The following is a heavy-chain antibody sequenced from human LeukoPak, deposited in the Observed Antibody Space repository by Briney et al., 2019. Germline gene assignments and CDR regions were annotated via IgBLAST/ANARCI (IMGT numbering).Heavy chain of an antibody. D-gene: IGHD6-6*01. CDR2: IISISGSP. CDR1: GATFSDST. CDR3: AGDFQAARLHMFEF. J-gene: IGHJ4*02. Sequence: ASVKVSCKVSGATFSDSTLSWVRQVPGQGLEWMGGIISISGSPNYAQGFQGRVTFTTDESTSTAYMELRSLTSEDTAVCYCAGDFQAARLHMFEFWGQGSLVTVSS. V-gene: IGHV1-69*05.